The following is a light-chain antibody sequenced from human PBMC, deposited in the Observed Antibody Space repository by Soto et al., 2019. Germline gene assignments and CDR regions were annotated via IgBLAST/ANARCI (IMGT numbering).Light chain of an antibody. V-gene: IGKV3-11*01. CDR3: QQLSNWPPT. Sequence: EIVLTQSPATLSLSPGERATLSCRASQSVSTYLAWYQLKPGQAPRLLIYDASNRATGIPARFSASGSGTDFTLTITSLEPEDFAVYYCQQLSNWPPTFGQGTRLEIK. CDR1: QSVSTY. J-gene: IGKJ5*01. CDR2: DAS.